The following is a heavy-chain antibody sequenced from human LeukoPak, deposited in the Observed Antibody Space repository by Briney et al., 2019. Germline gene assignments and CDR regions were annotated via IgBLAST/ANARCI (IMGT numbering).Heavy chain of an antibody. Sequence: GGSLRLSCAASGFAFSSYAMSWVRQAPGKGLEWVSAISGSGGSTYYADSVKGRFTISRDNSKNTLYLQMNSLRAEDTAVYYCAKDCSIRYFDWFRNYYYYYGMDVWGQGTTVTVSS. V-gene: IGHV3-23*01. CDR2: ISGSGGST. J-gene: IGHJ6*02. CDR3: AKDCSIRYFDWFRNYYYYYGMDV. CDR1: GFAFSSYA. D-gene: IGHD3-9*01.